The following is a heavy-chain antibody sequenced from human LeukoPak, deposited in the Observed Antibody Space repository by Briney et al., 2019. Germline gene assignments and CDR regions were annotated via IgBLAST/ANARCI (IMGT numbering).Heavy chain of an antibody. J-gene: IGHJ4*02. Sequence: GGSLRLSCAASGFTFSSYTMTWVSQAPGKGLEWVSSISRSSIYKYYADSLKGRFTISRDNAKNSLYLQMNSLRAEDTAVYYCARANYDSSGYYPLIYYWGQGTLVTVSS. CDR1: GFTFSSYT. CDR2: ISRSSIYK. CDR3: ARANYDSSGYYPLIYY. D-gene: IGHD3-22*01. V-gene: IGHV3-21*01.